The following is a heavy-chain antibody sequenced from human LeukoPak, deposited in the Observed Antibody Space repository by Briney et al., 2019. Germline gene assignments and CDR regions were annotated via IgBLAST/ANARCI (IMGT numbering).Heavy chain of an antibody. D-gene: IGHD3-22*01. CDR3: AKRGVVIRVILVGFHKEAYYFDS. CDR2: ISDSGGRK. CDR1: GITLSNYG. Sequence: GGSLRLSCAVSGITLSNYGMSWVRQAPGKGLEWVAGISDSGGRKKYGDSVKGRFTISRDNPKNTIYLQMNSLRAEDTAVYFCAKRGVVIRVILVGFHKEAYYFDSWGQGALVTVSS. J-gene: IGHJ4*02. V-gene: IGHV3-23*01.